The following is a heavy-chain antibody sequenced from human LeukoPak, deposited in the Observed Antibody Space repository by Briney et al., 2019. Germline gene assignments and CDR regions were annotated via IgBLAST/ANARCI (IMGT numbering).Heavy chain of an antibody. D-gene: IGHD3-16*01. Sequence: GGSPRLSCAASGFTFSRYGMSWVRQAPGKGLEWVGRIKSKTDGGTTDYAAPVKGRFTISRDDSKNTLYLQMNSLKTEDTAVYYCTTDYVGFEFKVMQDSTGTYPNAFDIWGQGTMVTVSS. CDR1: GFTFSRYG. J-gene: IGHJ3*02. CDR3: TTDYVGFEFKVMQDSTGTYPNAFDI. V-gene: IGHV3-15*01. CDR2: IKSKTDGGTT.